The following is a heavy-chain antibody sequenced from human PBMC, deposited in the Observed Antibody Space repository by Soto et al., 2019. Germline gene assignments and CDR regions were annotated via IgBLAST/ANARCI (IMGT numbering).Heavy chain of an antibody. CDR1: GGTFSSYA. CDR3: AVYGSGSSNYYYYGMDV. J-gene: IGHJ6*02. V-gene: IGHV1-69*01. D-gene: IGHD3-10*01. Sequence: QVQLVQSGAEVKKPGSSVKVSCKASGGTFSSYAISWVRQAPGQGLEWMGGIIPIFGTANYAQKFQGRVTITADEATSRAYMELSSLRSEDTAVYYCAVYGSGSSNYYYYGMDVCGQGTTVTVSS. CDR2: IIPIFGTA.